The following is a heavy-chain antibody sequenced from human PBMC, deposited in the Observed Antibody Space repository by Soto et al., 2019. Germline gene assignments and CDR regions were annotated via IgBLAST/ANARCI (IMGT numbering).Heavy chain of an antibody. D-gene: IGHD2-2*01. CDR1: GFTFTSSA. CDR3: AADLVAVVPADAIDGSHY. Sequence: SVKVSCKASGFTFTSSAVQWVRQARGQRLEWIGCIGVGSDKTNYAQKFQERVTITRDMSTSTAYMELSSLRSEDTAVYYCAADLVAVVPADAIDGSHYWGQGTLVTVSS. CDR2: IGVGSDKT. J-gene: IGHJ4*02. V-gene: IGHV1-58*01.